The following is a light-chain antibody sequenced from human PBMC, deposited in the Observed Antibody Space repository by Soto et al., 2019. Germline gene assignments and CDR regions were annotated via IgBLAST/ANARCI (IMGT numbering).Light chain of an antibody. CDR2: DVS. J-gene: IGLJ1*01. CDR3: SSYTSSTTLV. Sequence: QSARTQPASVSGSPGQSITISCTGTSSDVGGYNYVSWYQQHPGKAPKLMIYDVSNRTSGVSDRFSGSKSGNTASMTISGLQAEDEADYYCSSYTSSTTLVFGTGTKLTVL. CDR1: SSDVGGYNY. V-gene: IGLV2-14*01.